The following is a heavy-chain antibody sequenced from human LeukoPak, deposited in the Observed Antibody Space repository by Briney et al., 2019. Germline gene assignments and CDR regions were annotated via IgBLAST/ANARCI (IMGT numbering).Heavy chain of an antibody. Sequence: GGAPRISFAASGFTLSNYAMSLGRPAPGQGLEWVSAISGSGGSTYYADSVKGRVTISRDNSKNTLYLQMNSLRAEDTAVYYCAKDQALYSSSWYLEYFQHWGQGTLVTVSS. D-gene: IGHD6-13*01. V-gene: IGHV3-23*01. J-gene: IGHJ1*01. CDR1: GFTLSNYA. CDR2: ISGSGGST. CDR3: AKDQALYSSSWYLEYFQH.